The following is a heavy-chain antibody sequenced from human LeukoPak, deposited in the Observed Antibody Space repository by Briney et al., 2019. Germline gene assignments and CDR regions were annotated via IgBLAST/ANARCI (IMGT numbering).Heavy chain of an antibody. D-gene: IGHD1-14*01. J-gene: IGHJ3*02. V-gene: IGHV4-59*01. CDR2: IYYSGST. CDR3: ARELATGAFDI. CDR1: GGSISSYY. Sequence: SETLSLTCTVSGGSISSYYWNWIRQPPGKGLEWIGYIYYSGSTNYNPSLKSRVIISVDTSKNQFSLKLSSVTAADTAVYFCARELATGAFDIWGQGTMVTVSS.